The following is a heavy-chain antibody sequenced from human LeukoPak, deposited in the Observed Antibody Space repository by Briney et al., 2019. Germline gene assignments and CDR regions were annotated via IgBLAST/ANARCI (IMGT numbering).Heavy chain of an antibody. CDR1: GFTFSNHG. J-gene: IGHJ4*02. CDR3: AKGLGSGVRGTFDY. V-gene: IGHV3-30*18. Sequence: GRSLRLSCAASGFTFSNHGMHWVRQAPGKGLEWVAFISYDGNIKYYPDSVKGRFTISRDNSKNTLYLQMNSLKPEDTAVYYCAKGLGSGVRGTFDYWGQGTLVTVSS. D-gene: IGHD3-10*01. CDR2: ISYDGNIK.